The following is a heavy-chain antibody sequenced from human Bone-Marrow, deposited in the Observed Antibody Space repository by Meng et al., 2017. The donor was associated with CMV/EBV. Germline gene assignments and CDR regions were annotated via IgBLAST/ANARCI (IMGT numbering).Heavy chain of an antibody. CDR1: EITFDDYA. V-gene: IGHV3-9*01. J-gene: IGHJ4*02. D-gene: IGHD6-13*01. CDR2: ISWNSGSI. Sequence: SLKISCAASEITFDDYAMHWVRQAPGKGLEWVSGISWNSGSIGYADSVKGRFTISRDNAKNSLYLQMNSLRAEDTALYYCAKAPSGRSWYSYGYFDYWGQGTLVTVYS. CDR3: AKAPSGRSWYSYGYFDY.